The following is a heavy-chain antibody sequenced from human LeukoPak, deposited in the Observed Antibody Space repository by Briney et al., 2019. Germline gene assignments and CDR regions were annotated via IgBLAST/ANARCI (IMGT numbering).Heavy chain of an antibody. Sequence: SETLSLTCAVYGGSFSGYYWSWIRQPPGKGLEWTGEINHSGSTNYNPSLKSRVTISVDTSKNQFSLKLSSVTAADTAVYYCARGRRGYSYGYRAFDIWGQGTMVTVSS. V-gene: IGHV4-34*01. D-gene: IGHD5-18*01. CDR3: ARGRRGYSYGYRAFDI. CDR2: INHSGST. CDR1: GGSFSGYY. J-gene: IGHJ3*02.